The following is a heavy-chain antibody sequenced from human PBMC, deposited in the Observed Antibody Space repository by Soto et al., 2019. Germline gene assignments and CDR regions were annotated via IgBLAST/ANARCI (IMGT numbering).Heavy chain of an antibody. CDR3: AKDWKMGIAVAGTHYGMDV. J-gene: IGHJ6*02. D-gene: IGHD6-19*01. CDR1: GFTFSSYG. V-gene: IGHV3-30*18. Sequence: XGSLRLSCSAAGFTFSSYGMHWVRQAPGRGLDWVAVISYDGSNKYYADSVKGRFTISRDNSKNALYLQMNSLRAEDTAVYYCAKDWKMGIAVAGTHYGMDVWGQGTTATVSS. CDR2: ISYDGSNK.